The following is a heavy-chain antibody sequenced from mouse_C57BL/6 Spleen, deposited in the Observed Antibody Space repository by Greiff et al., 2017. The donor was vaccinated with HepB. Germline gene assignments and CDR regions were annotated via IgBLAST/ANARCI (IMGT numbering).Heavy chain of an antibody. CDR1: GFTFSDYG. D-gene: IGHD1-1*01. CDR3: ARMGYYSGSYYLDY. CDR2: ISSGSSTI. J-gene: IGHJ2*01. V-gene: IGHV5-17*01. Sequence: VQLQQSGGGLVKPGGSLKLSCAASGFTFSDYGMHWVRQAPEKGLEWVAYISSGSSTIYYADTVKGRFTITRENAKNTLFLQMTSLRSEDTAMYYCARMGYYSGSYYLDYWGQGTTLTVSS.